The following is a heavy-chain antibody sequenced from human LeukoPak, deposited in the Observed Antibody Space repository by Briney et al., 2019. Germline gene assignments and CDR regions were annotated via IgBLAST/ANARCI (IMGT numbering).Heavy chain of an antibody. D-gene: IGHD6-13*01. Sequence: GGSLRLSCAASGFTFSDYYMNWVRQAPGKGLEWVSYISSSGSTIYYADSVKGRFTISRDNAKNSLYLQMNSLRAEDTAVYYCAKDPYSSAWFSRDWFDPWGQGTLVTVSS. CDR1: GFTFSDYY. CDR2: ISSSGSTI. CDR3: AKDPYSSAWFSRDWFDP. V-gene: IGHV3-11*01. J-gene: IGHJ5*02.